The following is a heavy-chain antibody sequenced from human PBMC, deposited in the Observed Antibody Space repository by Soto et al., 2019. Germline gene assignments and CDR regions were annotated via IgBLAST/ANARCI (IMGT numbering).Heavy chain of an antibody. CDR2: INPSCGST. D-gene: IGHD6-19*01. V-gene: IGHV1-46*03. CDR3: ARGPSDDFSNYEAGYSSGWERYYFDF. Sequence: ASVKVSCKASGYTFTSYYMHWVRQAPGQGLEWMGIINPSCGSTSYAQKFQGRVTMTRDTSTSTVYMELSSLRSEDTAVYYCARGPSDDFSNYEAGYSSGWERYYFDFWGQGTLVTVSS. CDR1: GYTFTSYY. J-gene: IGHJ4*02.